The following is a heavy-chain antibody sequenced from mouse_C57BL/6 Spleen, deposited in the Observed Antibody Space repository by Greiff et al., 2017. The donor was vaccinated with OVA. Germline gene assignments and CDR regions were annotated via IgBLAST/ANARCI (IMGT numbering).Heavy chain of an antibody. CDR3: ARSTMVTTLYYYAMDY. D-gene: IGHD2-1*01. J-gene: IGHJ4*01. CDR1: GFTFSSYT. CDR2: ISGGGGNT. Sequence: EVHLVESGGGLVKPGGSLKLSCAASGFTFSSYTMSWVRQTPEKRLEWVATISGGGGNTYYPDSVKGRFTISRDNAKNTLYLQMSSLRSEDTALYYCARSTMVTTLYYYAMDYWGQGTSVTVSS. V-gene: IGHV5-9*01.